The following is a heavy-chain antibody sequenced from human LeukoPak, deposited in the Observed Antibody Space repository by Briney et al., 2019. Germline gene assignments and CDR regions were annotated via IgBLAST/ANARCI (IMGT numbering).Heavy chain of an antibody. CDR3: ARQVRDSSPGLYFDY. CDR1: GGSISSSSYY. D-gene: IGHD3-22*01. J-gene: IGHJ4*02. Sequence: PSETLSLTCTVSGGSISSSSYYWGWIRQPPGTGLEWIGSIYYSGSTYYNPSLKSRVTISVDTSKNQFSLKLSSVTAADTAVFYCARQVRDSSPGLYFDYWGQGTLVTVSS. V-gene: IGHV4-39*01. CDR2: IYYSGST.